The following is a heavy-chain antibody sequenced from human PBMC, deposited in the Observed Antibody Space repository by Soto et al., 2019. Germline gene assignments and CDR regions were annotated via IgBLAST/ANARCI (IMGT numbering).Heavy chain of an antibody. D-gene: IGHD3-10*01. CDR1: GFTFSSYE. V-gene: IGHV3-48*03. CDR3: ARDGVTMVRGVIITPPYYYYGMDV. J-gene: IGHJ6*02. Sequence: GGSLRRSCAASGFTFSSYEMNWVRQAPGKGLEWVSYISSSGSTIYYADSVKGRFTISRDNAKNSLYLQMNSLRAEDTAVYYCARDGVTMVRGVIITPPYYYYGMDVWGQGTTVTVSS. CDR2: ISSSGSTI.